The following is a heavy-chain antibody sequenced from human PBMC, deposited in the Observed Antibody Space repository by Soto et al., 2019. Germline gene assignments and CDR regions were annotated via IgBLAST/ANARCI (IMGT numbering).Heavy chain of an antibody. Sequence: QVQLVESGGGVVQPGRSLRLSCAASGFTFSSYAMHWVRQAPGKGLEWVAVISYDGSNKYYAGSVKGRFTISRDNSKNALYLQMNSLRAEDTAVYYCARDQSSGGGDCFYFDYWGQGTLVTVSS. CDR3: ARDQSSGGGDCFYFDY. CDR1: GFTFSSYA. J-gene: IGHJ4*02. CDR2: ISYDGSNK. V-gene: IGHV3-30-3*01. D-gene: IGHD2-21*02.